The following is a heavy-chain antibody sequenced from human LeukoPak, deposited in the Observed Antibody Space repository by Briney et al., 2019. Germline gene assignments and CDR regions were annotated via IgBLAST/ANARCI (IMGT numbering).Heavy chain of an antibody. CDR2: IYYSGST. D-gene: IGHD2-15*01. V-gene: IGHV4-61*08. CDR1: GGSISSGDYY. Sequence: SETLSLTCTVSGGSISSGDYYWSWIRQPPGKGLEWIGYIYYSGSTNYNPSFKSRITISVDTSRNQFSLQLSSVTAADTAVYYCARIHRYCSGGACYVLDNWGQGTLVAVSS. CDR3: ARIHRYCSGGACYVLDN. J-gene: IGHJ4*02.